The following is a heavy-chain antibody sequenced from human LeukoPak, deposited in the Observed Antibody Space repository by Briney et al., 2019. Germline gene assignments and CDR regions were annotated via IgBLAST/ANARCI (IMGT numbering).Heavy chain of an antibody. CDR1: GFTFSSYW. CDR2: IHSDGTGT. Sequence: GGSLRLSCVAPGFTFSSYWMHWVRQAPGKGLVWVSRIHSDGTGTSYADSVKGRFTISRDNAKNTLYLQMNSLRAEDTAVYYCARGSSVREDYWGQGTLVTVSS. V-gene: IGHV3-74*01. D-gene: IGHD3-10*01. J-gene: IGHJ4*02. CDR3: ARGSSVREDY.